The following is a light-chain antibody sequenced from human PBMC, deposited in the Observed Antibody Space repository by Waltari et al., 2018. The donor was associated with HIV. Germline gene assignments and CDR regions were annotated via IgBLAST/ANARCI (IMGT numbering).Light chain of an antibody. CDR2: GTS. J-gene: IGKJ1*01. Sequence: EIVLTQSPGTLSLSPGERATLSCRASQRISSTSLAWYQLKPGQAPRLLIDGTSSRATGIPDRFGGSGSGTDFTLIIRRLEPEDIAVYYCQQYGTSVGTFGQGTKVEIK. CDR3: QQYGTSVGT. CDR1: QRISSTS. V-gene: IGKV3-20*01.